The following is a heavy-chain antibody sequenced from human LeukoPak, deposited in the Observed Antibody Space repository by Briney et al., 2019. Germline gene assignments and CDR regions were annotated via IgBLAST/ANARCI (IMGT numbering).Heavy chain of an antibody. D-gene: IGHD5-18*01. V-gene: IGHV3-74*01. CDR3: ARDAVDTAHAV. CDR2: INSDGSIT. CDR1: GFTFTTYW. Sequence: GGSLRLSCAASGFTFTTYWMHWVRQAPGKGLVWVSHINSDGSITSYADSVKGRFTISRDNAKNTLYLQMNSLRAEDTAVYYCARDAVDTAHAVWGQGTTVTVSS. J-gene: IGHJ6*02.